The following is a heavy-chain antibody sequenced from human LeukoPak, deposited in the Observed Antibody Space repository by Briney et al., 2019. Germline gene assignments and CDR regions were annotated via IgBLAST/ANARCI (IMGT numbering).Heavy chain of an antibody. CDR3: AKDLLAAAGTTPIDY. V-gene: IGHV3-30*18. CDR2: ISYDGSNK. D-gene: IGHD6-13*01. CDR1: GFTFSSYG. J-gene: IGHJ4*02. Sequence: GGSLRLSCAASGFTFSSYGMHWVRQGPGKGLVWLAVISYDGSNKYYADSVKGRFTIPRDNSKDTLYLQMNSLRAEDTAVYYCAKDLLAAAGTTPIDYWGEGTLVTVSS.